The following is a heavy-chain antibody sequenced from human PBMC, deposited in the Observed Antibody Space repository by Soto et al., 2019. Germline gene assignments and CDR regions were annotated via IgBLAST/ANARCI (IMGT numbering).Heavy chain of an antibody. Sequence: EVQLVESGGGLVQPGGSLRLSCAASGFTFSDYYMDWVRQLPGMGLEWVGRTRNKANNYAAEYAPSVRGRFTSSRHDSGDSMFLQLNSLKTEDTAVYYCARDTGGSYDFWGQGALVTVSS. D-gene: IGHD1-26*01. CDR3: ARDTGGSYDF. CDR1: GFTFSDYY. CDR2: TRNKANNYAA. J-gene: IGHJ4*02. V-gene: IGHV3-72*01.